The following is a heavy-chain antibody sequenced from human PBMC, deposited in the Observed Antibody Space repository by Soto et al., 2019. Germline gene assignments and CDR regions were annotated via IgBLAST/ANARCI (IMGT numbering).Heavy chain of an antibody. V-gene: IGHV1-18*01. CDR1: GYTFTSYG. Sequence: GASVKVSCKASGYTFTSYGISWVRQAPGQGLEWMGWIGAYDGNTNYAQKLQGRVTMTTDTSTSTAYMELRSLRSDDTAVYYCARVYGSSWYGDLDYWGQGTLVTVSS. D-gene: IGHD6-13*01. CDR2: IGAYDGNT. J-gene: IGHJ4*02. CDR3: ARVYGSSWYGDLDY.